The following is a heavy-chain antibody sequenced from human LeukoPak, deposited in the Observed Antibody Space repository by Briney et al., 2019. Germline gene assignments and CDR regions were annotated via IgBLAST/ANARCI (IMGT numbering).Heavy chain of an antibody. J-gene: IGHJ4*02. CDR3: ARVLPASSWIDY. CDR2: ISSSSTI. Sequence: GGSLRLSCAASGFTFSSYSMNWVRQAPGKGLEWVSYISSSSTIYYADSVKGRFTISRDNAKNSLYLQMNSLRAEDTAVYYCARVLPASSWIDYWGQGTLVTVSS. CDR1: GFTFSSYS. V-gene: IGHV3-48*04. D-gene: IGHD6-13*01.